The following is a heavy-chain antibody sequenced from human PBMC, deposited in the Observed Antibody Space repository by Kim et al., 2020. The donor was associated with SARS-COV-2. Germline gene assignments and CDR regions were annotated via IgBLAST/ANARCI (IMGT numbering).Heavy chain of an antibody. CDR1: GFTFSDYA. J-gene: IGHJ3*02. CDR2: IRSKVNGYAT. V-gene: IGHV3-73*01. Sequence: GGSLRLSCGASGFTFSDYAMHWVRRASGKGLEWVGRIRSKVNGYATAYSASVRGRFTISRDDSRNTAYLQMNSLKTEDTAVYYCTRVTGTTLASWDAFVIWGHGTMVSVSS. CDR3: TRVTGTTLASWDAFVI. D-gene: IGHD1-1*01.